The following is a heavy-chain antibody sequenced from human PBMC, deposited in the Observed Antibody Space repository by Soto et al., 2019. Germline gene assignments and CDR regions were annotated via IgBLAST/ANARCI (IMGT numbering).Heavy chain of an antibody. J-gene: IGHJ4*02. D-gene: IGHD1-1*01. CDR1: GGTFSSYT. CDR3: AREELIWRLDY. V-gene: IGHV1-69*08. CDR2: IIPILGIA. Sequence: QVQLVQSGAEVKKPGSSVKVSCKASGGTFSSYTISWVRQAPGQGLEWMGRIIPILGIANYAQKFQGRVTITADKSTSTAYMELSSLRSEDTAVYYCAREELIWRLDYWGQGTLVTVSS.